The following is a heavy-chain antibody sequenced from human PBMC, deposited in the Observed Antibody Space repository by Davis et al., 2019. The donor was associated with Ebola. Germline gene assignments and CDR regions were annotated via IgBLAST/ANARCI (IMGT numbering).Heavy chain of an antibody. J-gene: IGHJ3*02. Sequence: SVKVSCKSSADTFSRFAINWVRQTPGQGLEWIRGIIPMYDTTNYAQKFQGRNTITADESTSTVYMDLSSLRSDDTAVYYCANETPVTTRTFNIWGQGTMGTVSS. CDR2: IIPMYDTT. CDR3: ANETPVTTRTFNI. CDR1: ADTFSRFA. D-gene: IGHD4-17*01. V-gene: IGHV1-69*13.